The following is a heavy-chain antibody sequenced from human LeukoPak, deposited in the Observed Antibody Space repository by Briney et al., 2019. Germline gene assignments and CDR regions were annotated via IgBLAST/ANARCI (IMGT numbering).Heavy chain of an antibody. CDR3: ARPYCSSTSCYGYFDY. CDR1: GYSFTSYW. D-gene: IGHD2-2*01. CDR2: IYPGDSDP. J-gene: IGHJ4*02. Sequence: GESLKISCKGSGYSFTSYWIGWVRQMPGKGLEWMGIIYPGDSDPRYSPSFQCQVTISADNSISTAYLQWSSLKASDTAMYYCARPYCSSTSCYGYFDYWGQGTLVTVSS. V-gene: IGHV5-51*01.